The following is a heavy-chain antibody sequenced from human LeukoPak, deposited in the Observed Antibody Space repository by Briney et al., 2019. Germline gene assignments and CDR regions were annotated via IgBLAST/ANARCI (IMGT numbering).Heavy chain of an antibody. V-gene: IGHV4-39*07. J-gene: IGHJ4*02. CDR2: IYYSGST. Sequence: PSETLSLTCTVSGGSISSSSYYWGWIRQPPGKGLEWIGSIYYSGSTYYNPSLKSRVTISVDTSKNQFSLKLSSVTAADTAVYYCALYYYDSSGYFAYWGQGTLVTVSS. D-gene: IGHD3-22*01. CDR1: GGSISSSSYY. CDR3: ALYYYDSSGYFAY.